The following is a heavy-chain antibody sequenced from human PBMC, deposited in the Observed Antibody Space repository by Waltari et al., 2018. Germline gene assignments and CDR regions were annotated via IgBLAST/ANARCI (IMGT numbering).Heavy chain of an antibody. J-gene: IGHJ4*02. CDR2: VDPEDGET. D-gene: IGHD2-2*01. CDR3: ATELYCSSTSCSDY. V-gene: IGHV1-24*01. Sequence: QVQLVQSGAEVKKPGASAKVSCKVSGYTLTELSMHWVRQAPGKGLDWMGGVDPEDGETIYAQKFQGRVTMTEDTATDTSYMELSSLRSEDTAVYYCATELYCSSTSCSDYWGQGTLVTVSS. CDR1: GYTLTELS.